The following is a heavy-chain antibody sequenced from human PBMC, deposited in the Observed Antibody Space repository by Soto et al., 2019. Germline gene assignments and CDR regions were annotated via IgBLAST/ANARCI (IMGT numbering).Heavy chain of an antibody. CDR3: ARVNGDWGGGYSGYDHRYYFDY. D-gene: IGHD5-12*01. Sequence: GGSLRLSCAASGFTFSDYYMSWIRQAPGKGLEWVSYISSSGSTIYYADSVKGRFTISRDNAKNSLYLQMNSLRAEDTAVYYCARVNGDWGGGYSGYDHRYYFDYWGQGTLVTVSS. CDR1: GFTFSDYY. J-gene: IGHJ4*02. V-gene: IGHV3-11*01. CDR2: ISSSGSTI.